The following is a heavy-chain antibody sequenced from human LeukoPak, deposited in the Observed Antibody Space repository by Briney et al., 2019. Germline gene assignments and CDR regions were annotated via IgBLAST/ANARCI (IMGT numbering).Heavy chain of an antibody. J-gene: IGHJ4*02. Sequence: GGSLRLSCAASGFTFSSHAMSWVRQAPGKGLEWVSAISTSGGSTYYADSVKGRFTISRDNAKNSLYLQMNSLRAEDTAVYYCARDSSGTIQFDYWGQGTLVTVSS. CDR2: ISTSGGST. CDR1: GFTFSSHA. CDR3: ARDSSGTIQFDY. V-gene: IGHV3-23*01. D-gene: IGHD3-22*01.